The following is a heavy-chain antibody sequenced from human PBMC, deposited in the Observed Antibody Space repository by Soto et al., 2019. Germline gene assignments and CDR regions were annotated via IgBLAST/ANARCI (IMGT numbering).Heavy chain of an antibody. CDR1: GFTFSSYA. CDR3: ASAYYYDSSGPFDY. V-gene: IGHV3-30-3*01. CDR2: ISYDGSNK. D-gene: IGHD3-22*01. Sequence: GGSLRLSCAASGFTFSSYAMHWVRQAPGKGLEWVAVISYDGSNKYYADSVKGRFTISRDNSKNTLYLQMNSLRAEDTAVYYCASAYYYDSSGPFDYWRQGTLVTVSS. J-gene: IGHJ4*02.